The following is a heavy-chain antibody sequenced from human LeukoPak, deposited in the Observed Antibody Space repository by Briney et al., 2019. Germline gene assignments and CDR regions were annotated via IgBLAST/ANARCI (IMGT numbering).Heavy chain of an antibody. V-gene: IGHV4-34*01. Sequence: SETLSLTCAVYGGSFSGYYWSWIRQPPGKGLEWIGEINHSGSTNYNPSLKSRVTISVDTSNNQFSLKLSSVTAADTAVYYCARGRRYYDSSGYSYYFDYWGQGTLVTVSS. CDR2: INHSGST. J-gene: IGHJ4*02. D-gene: IGHD3-22*01. CDR1: GGSFSGYY. CDR3: ARGRRYYDSSGYSYYFDY.